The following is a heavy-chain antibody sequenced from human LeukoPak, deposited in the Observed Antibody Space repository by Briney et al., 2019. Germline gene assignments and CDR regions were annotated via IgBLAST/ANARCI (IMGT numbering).Heavy chain of an antibody. CDR1: GFIFSSYG. CDR3: AKEACASRCSSDYFDS. J-gene: IGHJ4*02. D-gene: IGHD2-2*01. CDR2: MSYNGNTQ. Sequence: PGGSLRLSCAASGFIFSSYGMHWVRQAPGKGLEWVEVMSYNGNTQYYADSVKGRFTVSRDNSKNTLYLQMNSLRAEDTALYHCAKEACASRCSSDYFDSWGQGTLVTVSS. V-gene: IGHV3-30*18.